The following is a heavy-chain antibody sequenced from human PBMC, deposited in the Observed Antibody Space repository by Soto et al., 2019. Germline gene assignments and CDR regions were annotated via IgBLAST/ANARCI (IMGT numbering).Heavy chain of an antibody. D-gene: IGHD3-10*01. J-gene: IGHJ4*01. CDR2: ISGSGGST. CDR1: GFTFSSFA. V-gene: IGHV3-23*01. CDR3: SKDATLRGSGNYWTVLILDY. Sequence: EVQLLESGGGLVQPGGSLRLSCAASGFTFSSFAMSWVRQAPGKGLEWVSAISGSGGSTLYADSVKGRFTISRDNSKNAVYLQMNSLRAEDTAVYYCSKDATLRGSGNYWTVLILDYWGQGTLVTVSS.